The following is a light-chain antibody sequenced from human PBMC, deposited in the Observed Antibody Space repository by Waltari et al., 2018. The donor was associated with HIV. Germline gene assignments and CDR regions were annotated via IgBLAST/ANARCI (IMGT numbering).Light chain of an antibody. CDR1: QGIRND. CDR3: LQYNSYPWT. V-gene: IGKV1-17*01. CDR2: VAS. J-gene: IGKJ1*01. Sequence: DIQMTQSPSSLSASVGDSVPLTCRASQGIRNDVGWYQQKPGKAPKRLIYVASSLESGVPSRFSGSGSGREFTLTISSLQPEDFATYFCLQYNSYPWTFGQGTKVEIK.